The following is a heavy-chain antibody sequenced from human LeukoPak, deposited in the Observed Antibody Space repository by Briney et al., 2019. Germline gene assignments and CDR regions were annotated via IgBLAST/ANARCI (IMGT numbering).Heavy chain of an antibody. Sequence: ASVKVSCKASGYTFTSYYMHWVRQAPGQGLEWMGIINPGGGSTSYAQKFQGRVTMTRDTSTSTVYMELSSLRSEDTAVYYCARVLGYCSSTSCYGGVYYGMDVWGKGTTVTVSS. CDR1: GYTFTSYY. CDR3: ARVLGYCSSTSCYGGVYYGMDV. CDR2: INPGGGST. J-gene: IGHJ6*04. V-gene: IGHV1-46*01. D-gene: IGHD2-2*01.